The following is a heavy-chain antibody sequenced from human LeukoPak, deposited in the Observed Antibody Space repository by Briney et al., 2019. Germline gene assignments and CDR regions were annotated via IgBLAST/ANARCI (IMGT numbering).Heavy chain of an antibody. CDR1: GASIGSYY. CDR2: ISQYGIP. V-gene: IGHV4-59*08. D-gene: IGHD3-16*01. J-gene: IGHJ6*02. Sequence: NPSETLSLTCAVSGASIGSYYWSWMRQPPGKGLEWIGFISQYGIPHYTASLKSRVTISRDTSENQVSLILSSVTAADTAVYYCTRHDVVAVMGHGMAVWGQGTTVTVSS. CDR3: TRHDVVAVMGHGMAV.